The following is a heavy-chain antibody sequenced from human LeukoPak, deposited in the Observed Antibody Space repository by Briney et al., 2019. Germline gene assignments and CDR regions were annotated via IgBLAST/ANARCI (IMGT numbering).Heavy chain of an antibody. CDR2: ISGSGGST. J-gene: IGHJ4*02. Sequence: PGGSLRLSCAASGFTFSSYAMSWVRQAPGKGLEWVSAISGSGGSTYYADSVKGRFTISRDNSKNTLYLQMNSLRAEDTAVYYCATLLYSSSWYRYFDYWGQGTLVTVSS. V-gene: IGHV3-23*01. CDR3: ATLLYSSSWYRYFDY. D-gene: IGHD6-13*01. CDR1: GFTFSSYA.